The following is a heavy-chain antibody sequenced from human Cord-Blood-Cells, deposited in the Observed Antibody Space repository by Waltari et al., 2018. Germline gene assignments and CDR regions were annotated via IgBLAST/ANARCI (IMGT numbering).Heavy chain of an antibody. CDR1: GGSFSGYY. Sequence: QVQLQQLGAGLLKPSETLSLTCAVYGGSFSGYYWSWIRQPPGKGLEWIGEINHSGSTNYNPSLKSRVTISVDTSKNQFSLKLSSVTAADTAVYYCARGSDDFWSGYHQYNWFDPWGQGTLVTVSS. CDR3: ARGSDDFWSGYHQYNWFDP. V-gene: IGHV4-34*01. CDR2: INHSGST. J-gene: IGHJ5*02. D-gene: IGHD3-3*01.